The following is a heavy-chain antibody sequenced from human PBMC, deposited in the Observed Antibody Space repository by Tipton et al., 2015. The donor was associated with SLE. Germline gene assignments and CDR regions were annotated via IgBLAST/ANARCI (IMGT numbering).Heavy chain of an antibody. J-gene: IGHJ5*02. Sequence: TLSLTCAVYGGSFSGYYWSWIRQPPGKGLEWIGEINHSGSTNYNPSLKSRVTISVDTSKNQFSLKVNSVTAADTAVYYCARGSPFMEWERNWFDPWGQGTLVTVSS. V-gene: IGHV4-34*01. D-gene: IGHD3-3*01. CDR2: INHSGST. CDR1: GGSFSGYY. CDR3: ARGSPFMEWERNWFDP.